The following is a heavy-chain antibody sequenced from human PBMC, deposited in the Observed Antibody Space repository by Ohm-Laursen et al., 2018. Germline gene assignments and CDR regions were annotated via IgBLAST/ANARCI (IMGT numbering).Heavy chain of an antibody. CDR1: GFMFSTSW. J-gene: IGHJ4*02. CDR2: IRDDGSDK. CDR3: SRHSGSYPY. V-gene: IGHV3-7*01. D-gene: IGHD1-26*01. Sequence: SLRLSCTASGFMFSTSWMIWVRQAPGKRLEWVAAIRDDGSDKYYVDSVKGRFTISRDNAKNSLYLQMNSLRAEDTAVYYCSRHSGSYPYWGQGTLVTVSS.